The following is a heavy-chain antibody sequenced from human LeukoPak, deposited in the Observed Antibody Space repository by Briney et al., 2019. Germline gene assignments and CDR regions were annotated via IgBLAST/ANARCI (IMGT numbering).Heavy chain of an antibody. J-gene: IGHJ4*02. CDR3: ARDFPAGGFDY. V-gene: IGHV1-2*02. D-gene: IGHD3-16*01. CDR2: INPNSDGT. CDR1: GYTFTGYY. Sequence: ASVKVSCKASGYTFTGYYMHWVRQAPGQGLEWMGWINPNSDGTNYAQKFQGRVTMTRDTSISTAYMEPSRLRSDDTAVYYCARDFPAGGFDYWGQGTLVTVSS.